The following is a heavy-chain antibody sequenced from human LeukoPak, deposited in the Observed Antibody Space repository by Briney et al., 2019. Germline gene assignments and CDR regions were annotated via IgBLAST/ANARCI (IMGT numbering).Heavy chain of an antibody. J-gene: IGHJ4*02. Sequence: GGSLTLSCAASGFTFSTYSMNWVRQAPGKGLEWVSYISSSSSSIYCADSVKGRFTISRDNAKNSLYLQMSSLRAEDTAIYYCTRDPVYDFVWGSIDYWGQGTLVTVSS. CDR1: GFTFSTYS. CDR2: ISSSSSSI. CDR3: TRDPVYDFVWGSIDY. D-gene: IGHD3-16*01. V-gene: IGHV3-48*01.